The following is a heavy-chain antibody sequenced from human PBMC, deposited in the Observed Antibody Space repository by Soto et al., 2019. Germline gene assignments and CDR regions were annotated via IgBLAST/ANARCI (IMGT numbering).Heavy chain of an antibody. CDR2: IWYDGSNK. CDR1: GFTFSSYG. CDR3: AREGVGYCTNGVCRPSDPLSWFDP. V-gene: IGHV3-33*01. J-gene: IGHJ5*02. D-gene: IGHD2-8*01. Sequence: PGGSLRLSCAASGFTFSSYGMHWVRQAPGKGLEWVAVIWYDGSNKYYADSVKGRFTISRDNSKNTLYLQMNSLRAEDTAVYYCAREGVGYCTNGVCRPSDPLSWFDPWGQGTLVTVSS.